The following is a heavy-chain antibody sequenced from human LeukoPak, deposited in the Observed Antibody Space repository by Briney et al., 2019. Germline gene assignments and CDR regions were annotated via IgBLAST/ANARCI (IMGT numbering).Heavy chain of an antibody. CDR3: ARDWWWLSGQH. V-gene: IGHV4-61*02. Sequence: SQTLSLTCTVSGGFISTGNYYWSWIRQPAGKGLEWLGRIYTSGSTNYNPSLKSRVTMSVDTSKNQFSLKLSSVTAADTAVYYCARDWWWLSGQHWGQGTLVTVSS. J-gene: IGHJ1*01. CDR1: GGFISTGNYY. CDR2: IYTSGST. D-gene: IGHD2-15*01.